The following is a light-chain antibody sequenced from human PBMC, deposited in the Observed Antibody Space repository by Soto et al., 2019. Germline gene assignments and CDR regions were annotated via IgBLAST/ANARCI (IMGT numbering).Light chain of an antibody. Sequence: DIQMTQSPSILSASVGDRVTITCRASQSISTWLAWYQQKPGKAPKLLIYEASSLGSGVPSRFSGSGSGTEFTLTISSLQPDDVATYYCQQYINRWTFGQGTKVQIK. CDR2: EAS. V-gene: IGKV1-5*03. CDR3: QQYINRWT. J-gene: IGKJ1*01. CDR1: QSISTW.